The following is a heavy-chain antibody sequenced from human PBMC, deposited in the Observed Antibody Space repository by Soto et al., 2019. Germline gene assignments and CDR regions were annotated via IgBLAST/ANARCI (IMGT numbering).Heavy chain of an antibody. CDR3: PRGMPDGFTNYFDP. Sequence: SETLSLTCFVSGGSVTSYHRSWIRQFPGEGLEWIVYTSYTGNTNYNPSLQSLPTKPLDPSSNELSLTLTSMTAAVLASYSCPRGMPDGFTNYFDPWGQGTLVTVSS. CDR1: GGSVTSYH. D-gene: IGHD4-4*01. J-gene: IGHJ5*02. CDR2: TSYTGNT. V-gene: IGHV4-59*02.